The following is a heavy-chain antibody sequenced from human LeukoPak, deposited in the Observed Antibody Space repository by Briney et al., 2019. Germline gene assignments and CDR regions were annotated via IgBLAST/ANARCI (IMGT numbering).Heavy chain of an antibody. V-gene: IGHV3-74*01. J-gene: IGHJ3*02. Sequence: GVLRLSCAASGFTFSSYWMHWVRQAPGKRLVWVSRINTDGSSISYADSVKGRFTISRDNAKNSLYLQMNSLRAEDTSVYFCARLSYWVFEIWGQGTMVTVSS. D-gene: IGHD2-21*01. CDR2: INTDGSSI. CDR1: GFTFSSYW. CDR3: ARLSYWVFEI.